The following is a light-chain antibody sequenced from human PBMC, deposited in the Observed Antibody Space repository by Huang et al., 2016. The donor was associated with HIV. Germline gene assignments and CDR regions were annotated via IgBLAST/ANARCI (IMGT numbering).Light chain of an antibody. Sequence: DIVLTQSPASLAMSLGERATLNCKSSQNVLFSSNNKNYLAWYQQKPGQPPKLLIYWASTRESGVPVRVSGSGSGTDFTLIISSLQAEDVAVYYCHQYYSTPFTFGPGTIVDIK. CDR2: WAS. CDR3: HQYYSTPFT. J-gene: IGKJ3*01. V-gene: IGKV4-1*01. CDR1: QNVLFSSNNKNY.